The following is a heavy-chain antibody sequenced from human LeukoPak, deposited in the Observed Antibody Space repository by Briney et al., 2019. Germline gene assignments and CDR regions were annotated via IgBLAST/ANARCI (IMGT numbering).Heavy chain of an antibody. V-gene: IGHV3-7*01. CDR1: GFTFSSYW. J-gene: IGHJ4*02. D-gene: IGHD3-9*01. CDR2: IKQDGSEK. Sequence: GGSLRLSCAASGFTFSSYWMSWVRQAPGKGLEWVANIKQDGSEKYYVDSVKGRFTISRDNAKSSLYLQMNSLRAEDTTVYYCARDHYDILTGPHYYFDYWGQGTLVTVSS. CDR3: ARDHYDILTGPHYYFDY.